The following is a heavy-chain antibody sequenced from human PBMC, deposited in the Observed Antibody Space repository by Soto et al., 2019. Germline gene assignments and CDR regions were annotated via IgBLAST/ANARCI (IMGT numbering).Heavy chain of an antibody. CDR2: IIPIPGTA. Sequence: QVQLVQSGAEVKKPGSSVKVSCKASGGTFGSYAISWVRQAPGRVLEWMGGIIPIPGTANYAQKFQGRVTIAADESTSTAYMELSSLRSEYTAVYYCARSQGSSTSLEIYYYYYYGMDVWGQGTTVTVSS. J-gene: IGHJ6*02. V-gene: IGHV1-69*01. CDR3: ARSQGSSTSLEIYYYYYYGMDV. CDR1: GGTFGSYA. D-gene: IGHD2-2*01.